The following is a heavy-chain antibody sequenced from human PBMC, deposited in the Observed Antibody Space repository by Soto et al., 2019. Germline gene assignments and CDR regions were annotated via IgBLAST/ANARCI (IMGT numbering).Heavy chain of an antibody. CDR2: ISYDGNNK. Sequence: QVQLVESGGGVVQPGSSLRLSCAASGFRFDTYAMHWVRQAPGKGLEWVAVISYDGNNKYYAYSVKGRFTISRDNSKNTLHLQMNSLRVEDTAVYFCARPGSGYDVLTGLYFYYFHAMDIWGQGTTVTVSS. CDR3: ARPGSGYDVLTGLYFYYFHAMDI. J-gene: IGHJ6*02. V-gene: IGHV3-30-3*01. CDR1: GFRFDTYA. D-gene: IGHD3-9*01.